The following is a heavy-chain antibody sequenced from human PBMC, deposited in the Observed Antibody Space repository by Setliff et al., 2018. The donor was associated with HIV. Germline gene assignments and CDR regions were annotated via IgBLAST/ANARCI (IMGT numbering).Heavy chain of an antibody. D-gene: IGHD6-13*01. Sequence: PSETLSLTCTVSGGSISSGSYYWSWIRQPAGKGLEWIGRIYTSGSTNYNPSLKSRVTISVDTSKNHFSLKLSSVTAADTAVYYCARGQQLEPEWFDPWGQGTLVTVSS. CDR1: GGSISSGSYY. CDR2: IYTSGST. V-gene: IGHV4-61*02. CDR3: ARGQQLEPEWFDP. J-gene: IGHJ5*02.